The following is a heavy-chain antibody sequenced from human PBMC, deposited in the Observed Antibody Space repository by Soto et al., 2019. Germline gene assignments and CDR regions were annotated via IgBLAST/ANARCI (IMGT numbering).Heavy chain of an antibody. CDR3: ARDWGYSYGPDWDYYCMDV. Sequence: ASVSVSCKAPGYTFTSYGISWVRQSPGQGREWMGWSSAYNGNINYAQKLQGRVTMTTDTSTSTAYMELRRLRSDDTAAYYCARDWGYSYGPDWDYYCMDVWGPGATVTVSS. CDR2: SSAYNGNI. J-gene: IGHJ6*02. D-gene: IGHD5-18*01. V-gene: IGHV1-18*04. CDR1: GYTFTSYG.